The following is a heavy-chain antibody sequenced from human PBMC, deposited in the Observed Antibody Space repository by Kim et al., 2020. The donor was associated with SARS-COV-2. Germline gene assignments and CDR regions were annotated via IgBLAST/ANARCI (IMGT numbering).Heavy chain of an antibody. D-gene: IGHD3-3*01. CDR1: GYTFTSYG. CDR3: ARDQETYYDFWSGYYTPLDY. Sequence: ASVKVSCKASGYTFTSYGISWVRQAPGQGLEWMGWISAYNGNTNYAQKLQGRVTMTTDTSTSTAYMELRSLRSDDTAVYYCARDQETYYDFWSGYYTPLDYWGQGTLVTVSS. V-gene: IGHV1-18*01. CDR2: ISAYNGNT. J-gene: IGHJ4*02.